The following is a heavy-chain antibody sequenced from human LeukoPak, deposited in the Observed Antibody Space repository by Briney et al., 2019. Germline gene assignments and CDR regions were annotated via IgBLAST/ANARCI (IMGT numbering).Heavy chain of an antibody. D-gene: IGHD6-19*01. J-gene: IGHJ4*02. Sequence: GGSLRLSCAASGFNVSDKYMSWVRQAPGKGLEWVSYILSSSRTIYYADSVKGRFTISRDNAKNSLYLQMNSLRDEDTAVYYCARGGGSGWYNDYWGQGTLVTVSS. V-gene: IGHV3-48*02. CDR1: GFNVSDKY. CDR2: ILSSSRTI. CDR3: ARGGGSGWYNDY.